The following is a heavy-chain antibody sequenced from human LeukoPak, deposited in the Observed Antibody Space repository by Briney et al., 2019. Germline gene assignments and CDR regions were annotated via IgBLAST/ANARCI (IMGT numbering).Heavy chain of an antibody. D-gene: IGHD3-3*01. CDR3: ARRRYDFWSGSFLY. J-gene: IGHJ4*02. CDR1: GGSFSGYY. CDR2: INHSGST. V-gene: IGHV4-34*01. Sequence: SETLSLTCAVYGGSFSGYYWSWIRQPPGKGLEWIGEINHSGSTNYNPSLKSRVTISVDTFKNQFSLKLSSVTAADTAVYYCARRRYDFWSGSFLYWGQGTLVTVSS.